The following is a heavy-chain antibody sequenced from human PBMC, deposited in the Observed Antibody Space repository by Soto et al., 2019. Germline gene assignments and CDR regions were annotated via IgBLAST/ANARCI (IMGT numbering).Heavy chain of an antibody. CDR1: GGTFSSYA. CDR2: IIPIFGTA. D-gene: IGHD2-2*01. Sequence: GASVKVSCKASGGTFSSYAISWVRQAPGQGLEWMGGIIPIFGTANYAQKFQGRVTITADESTSTAYMELSSLRSEDTAVYYCARDREGIVVVPAAYDYYYGMDVWGQGTTVTVSS. V-gene: IGHV1-69*13. J-gene: IGHJ6*02. CDR3: ARDREGIVVVPAAYDYYYGMDV.